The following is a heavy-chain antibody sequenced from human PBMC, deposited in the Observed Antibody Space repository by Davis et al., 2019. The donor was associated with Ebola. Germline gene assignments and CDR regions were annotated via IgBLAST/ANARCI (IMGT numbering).Heavy chain of an antibody. CDR1: GYTFTSYG. CDR2: IIPILSIA. CDR3: ASSRDGYNSRFDY. Sequence: SVKVSCKASGYTFTSYGISWVRQAPGQGLEWMGRIIPILSIANYAQKFQGRVTITADKSTSTAYMELSSLRSEDTAVYYCASSRDGYNSRFDYWGQGTLVTVSS. V-gene: IGHV1-69*04. J-gene: IGHJ4*02. D-gene: IGHD5-24*01.